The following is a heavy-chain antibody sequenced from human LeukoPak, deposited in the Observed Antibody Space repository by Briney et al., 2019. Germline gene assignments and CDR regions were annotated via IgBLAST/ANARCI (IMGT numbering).Heavy chain of an antibody. V-gene: IGHV1-3*01. J-gene: IGHJ6*02. CDR3: ARALVISDPAHPRYGMDV. D-gene: IGHD3-3*02. CDR2: INAGNGNT. CDR1: GYTFTSYA. Sequence: VASVKVSCKASGYTFTSYAMHWVRQAPGQRLEWMGWINAGNGNTKYSQKFQGRVTISRDTSASTAYMELSSLRSEDTAVYYCARALVISDPAHPRYGMDVWGQGTTVTVSS.